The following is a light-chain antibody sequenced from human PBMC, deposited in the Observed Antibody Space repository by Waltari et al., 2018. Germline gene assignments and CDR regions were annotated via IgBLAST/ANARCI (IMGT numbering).Light chain of an antibody. CDR3: QQYGDFPLT. CDR1: HGVSNNY. CDR2: GAS. V-gene: IGKV3-20*01. J-gene: IGKJ1*01. Sequence: EIVLTQSPGTLSSSPGERATLSCRASHGVSNNYLAWYQRKPGQAPRLLIYGASRRPSGIPDRFSGSGSGTDFTLTISRLEPEDFAVYFCQQYGDFPLTFGQGTKVEVK.